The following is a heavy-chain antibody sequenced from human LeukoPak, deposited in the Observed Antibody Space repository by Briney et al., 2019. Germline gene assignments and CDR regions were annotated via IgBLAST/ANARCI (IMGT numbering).Heavy chain of an antibody. D-gene: IGHD1-26*01. CDR1: GFTFSSYS. CDR2: ISSSSSTI. CDR3: ARDRAGSYSEGIPFDY. V-gene: IGHV3-48*01. Sequence: PGGSLRLSCAASGFTFSSYSMNWVRQAPGKGLEWVSYISSSSSTIYYADSVKGRFTISRDNSKNSLYLQMNSLRAEGTAVYYCARDRAGSYSEGIPFDYWGQGTLVTVSS. J-gene: IGHJ4*02.